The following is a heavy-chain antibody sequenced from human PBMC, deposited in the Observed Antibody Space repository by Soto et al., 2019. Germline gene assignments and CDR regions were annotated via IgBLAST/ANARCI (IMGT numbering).Heavy chain of an antibody. D-gene: IGHD6-19*01. Sequence: SETLSLTCTVSGGSISSYYWSWIRQPPGKGLEWIGYIYYSGSTNYNPSLKSRVTISVDTSKNQFSLKLSSVTAADTAVYYCASALRPAGYFQHWGQGTLVTVSS. CDR2: IYYSGST. V-gene: IGHV4-59*01. CDR3: ASALRPAGYFQH. CDR1: GGSISSYY. J-gene: IGHJ1*01.